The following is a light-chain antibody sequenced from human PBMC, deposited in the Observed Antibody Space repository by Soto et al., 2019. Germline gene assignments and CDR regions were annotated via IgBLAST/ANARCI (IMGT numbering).Light chain of an antibody. CDR3: SSYTSSSTRV. CDR1: SSDVGGYNY. J-gene: IGLJ2*01. Sequence: QSALTQPASVSGSPGQSITLSCTGTSSDVGGYNYVSWYQQHPGDAPKLMIYDVSNRPSGVSNRFSGSKSGNTAPLTISGLQAEDEADYYCSSYTSSSTRVFGGGTQLTVL. V-gene: IGLV2-14*01. CDR2: DVS.